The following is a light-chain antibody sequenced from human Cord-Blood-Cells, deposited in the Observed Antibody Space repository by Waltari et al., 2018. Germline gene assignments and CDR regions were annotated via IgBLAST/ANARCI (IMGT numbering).Light chain of an antibody. V-gene: IGKV4-1*01. CDR3: QQYYSTPRT. CDR2: WAS. Sequence: DIVMTQSPDSLAVSLGERATINCKSSQSVLYSSNNKNYLAWYQQKPGQPPELLIYWASTRESGVPDRFSGSGSGTDFTLTISSLQAEDVAVYYCQQYYSTPRTFGQGNKVEIK. CDR1: QSVLYSSNNKNY. J-gene: IGKJ1*01.